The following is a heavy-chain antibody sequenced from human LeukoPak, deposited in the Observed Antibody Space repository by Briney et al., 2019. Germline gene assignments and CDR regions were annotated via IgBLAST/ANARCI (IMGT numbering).Heavy chain of an antibody. CDR3: AKGDRYCSGGSCYAPFDY. Sequence: GGSLRLSCAASGFTFDDYAMHWVRQAPGKGLEWVSGISWNSGSIGYADSVKGRFTISRDNAKNSQYLQMNSLRAEDTALYYCAKGDRYCSGGSCYAPFDYWGQGTLVTVSS. D-gene: IGHD2-15*01. CDR1: GFTFDDYA. CDR2: ISWNSGSI. V-gene: IGHV3-9*01. J-gene: IGHJ4*02.